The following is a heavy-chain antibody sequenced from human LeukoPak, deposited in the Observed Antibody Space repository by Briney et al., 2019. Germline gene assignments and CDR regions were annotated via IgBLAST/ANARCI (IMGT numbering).Heavy chain of an antibody. V-gene: IGHV4-30-2*01. Sequence: SETLSLTCTVSGGSISSGGYYWSWIRQPPGKGLEWIGYIYHSGSTYYNPSLKSRVTISVDTSKNQFSLKLGSVTAADTAVYYCASDGFSGSYHGGEAFDIWGQGTMVTVSS. CDR2: IYHSGST. J-gene: IGHJ3*02. D-gene: IGHD1-26*01. CDR3: ASDGFSGSYHGGEAFDI. CDR1: GGSISSGGYY.